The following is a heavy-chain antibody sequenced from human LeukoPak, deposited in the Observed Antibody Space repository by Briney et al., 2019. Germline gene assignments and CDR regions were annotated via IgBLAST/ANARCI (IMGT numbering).Heavy chain of an antibody. CDR2: IYTGDSDT. CDR1: GSIFTSYW. J-gene: IGHJ4*02. CDR3: ARQYVDTAMVDY. D-gene: IGHD5-18*01. V-gene: IGHV5-51*01. Sequence: GXSLEISCKGSGSIFTSYWIGWVRQLPGKGLEWMGIIYTGDSDTRYSPSFQGQVTISADKSISTAYLQWSSLKASDTAMYYCARQYVDTAMVDYWGQGTLVTVSS.